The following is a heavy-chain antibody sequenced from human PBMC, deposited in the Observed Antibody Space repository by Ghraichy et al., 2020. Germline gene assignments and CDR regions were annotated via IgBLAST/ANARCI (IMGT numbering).Heavy chain of an antibody. CDR3: ARHLVNLGDRGPTIDY. Sequence: SETLSLTCTVSGGSISSSSYYWGWVRQPPGKGLEWIGSISYSGSTYYNPSLKSRVTISVDTPKNQFSLKLSSVTAADTAVYYCARHLVNLGDRGPTIDYWGQGTLVTVSS. J-gene: IGHJ4*02. D-gene: IGHD3-16*01. V-gene: IGHV4-39*01. CDR1: GGSISSSSYY. CDR2: ISYSGST.